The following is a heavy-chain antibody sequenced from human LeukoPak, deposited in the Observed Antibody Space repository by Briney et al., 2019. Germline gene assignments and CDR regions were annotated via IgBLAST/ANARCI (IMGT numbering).Heavy chain of an antibody. Sequence: GGSLRLSCAASGFMFSSYAMGWVRQAPGKGLEWVSGISGSSAITYYADSVKGRFSISRDNSKNTVSLQVNSLRAEDTAVYYCAKDLHGEVPDYFDYWGQGTLVTVSS. D-gene: IGHD3-3*01. CDR3: AKDLHGEVPDYFDY. V-gene: IGHV3-23*01. CDR2: ISGSSAIT. J-gene: IGHJ4*02. CDR1: GFMFSSYA.